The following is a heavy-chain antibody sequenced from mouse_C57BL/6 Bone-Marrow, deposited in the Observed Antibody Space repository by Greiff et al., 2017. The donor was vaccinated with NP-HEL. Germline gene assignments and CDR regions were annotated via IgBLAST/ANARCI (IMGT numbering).Heavy chain of an antibody. Sequence: VQLQQSGAELMQPGASVKLSCKATGYTFTGYWIEWVQQRPGHGLEWIGEILPGRGSTNYNEKFKSKATFTADTSSNTAYMQLSSLTTEDSAIYYCARLWGLRQRSFAYWGQGTLVTVSA. CDR1: GYTFTGYW. CDR3: ARLWGLRQRSFAY. D-gene: IGHD2-4*01. CDR2: ILPGRGST. J-gene: IGHJ3*01. V-gene: IGHV1-9*01.